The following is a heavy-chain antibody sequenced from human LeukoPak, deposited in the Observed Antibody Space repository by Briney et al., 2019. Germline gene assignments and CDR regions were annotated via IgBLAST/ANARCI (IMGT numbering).Heavy chain of an antibody. J-gene: IGHJ4*02. V-gene: IGHV3-33*01. CDR2: IWYDGSNK. Sequence: HPGGSLRLSCAASGFTFSSYGMHWVRQAPGKGLEWVAVIWYDGSNKYYADSVKGRFTISRDNSKNTLYLQMNSLRAEDTAVYYCARAKYSYGLYYFDYWGQGTLVTVSS. CDR1: GFTFSSYG. CDR3: ARAKYSYGLYYFDY. D-gene: IGHD5-18*01.